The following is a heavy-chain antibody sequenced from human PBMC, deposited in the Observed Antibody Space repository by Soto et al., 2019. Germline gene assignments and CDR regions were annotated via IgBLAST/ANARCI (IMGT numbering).Heavy chain of an antibody. CDR2: IYYSGST. V-gene: IGHV4-59*08. D-gene: IGHD2-2*03. Sequence: PSETLSLTCTVSGGSISSYYWSWIRQPPGKGLEWIGYIYYSGSTNYNPSLKSRVTISVDTSKNQFSLKLSSVTAADTAVYYCARLVGYCSSTSCPNWFDPWGQGTLVTAPQ. CDR1: GGSISSYY. J-gene: IGHJ5*02. CDR3: ARLVGYCSSTSCPNWFDP.